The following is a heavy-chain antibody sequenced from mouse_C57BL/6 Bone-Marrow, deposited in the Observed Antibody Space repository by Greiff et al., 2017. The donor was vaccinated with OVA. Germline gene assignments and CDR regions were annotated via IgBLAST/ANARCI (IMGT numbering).Heavy chain of an antibody. CDR1: GYTFTDYE. CDR3: TRDTTVVATGDD. D-gene: IGHD1-1*01. CDR2: IDPETGGT. V-gene: IGHV1-15*01. J-gene: IGHJ2*01. Sequence: QVQLQQSGAELVRPGASVTLSCKASGYTFTDYEMHWVKQTPVHGLEWIGAIDPETGGTAYNQKFKGKAILTADKSSSTAYMELRSLTSEDSAVYYCTRDTTVVATGDDWGQGTTLTVSS.